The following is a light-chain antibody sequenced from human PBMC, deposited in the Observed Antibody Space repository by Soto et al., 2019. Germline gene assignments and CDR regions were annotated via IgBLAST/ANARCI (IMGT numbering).Light chain of an antibody. CDR2: DAS. Sequence: DIQMTQSPSTLSASVGDRVTITFRASQSISSWLAWYQQKPGKAPKLLIYDASSLESGVPSRFSGSGSGTEFTLTISSLQPDDFATYFCQLNSFPITFGQGTRLEIK. CDR3: QLNSFPIT. CDR1: QSISSW. J-gene: IGKJ5*01. V-gene: IGKV1-5*01.